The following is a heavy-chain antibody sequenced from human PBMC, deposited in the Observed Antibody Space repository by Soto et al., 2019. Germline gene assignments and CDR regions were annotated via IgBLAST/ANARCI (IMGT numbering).Heavy chain of an antibody. J-gene: IGHJ4*02. V-gene: IGHV3-30*18. D-gene: IGHD3-3*01. CDR3: AKVIRVVFGAPAPLDY. Sequence: GGSLRLSCAASGFTFSSYGMHWVRQAPGKGLEWVAVISYDGSNKYYADSVKGRFTISRDNSKNTLYLQMNSLRAEDTAVYYCAKVIRVVFGAPAPLDYWGQGTLVTVSS. CDR2: ISYDGSNK. CDR1: GFTFSSYG.